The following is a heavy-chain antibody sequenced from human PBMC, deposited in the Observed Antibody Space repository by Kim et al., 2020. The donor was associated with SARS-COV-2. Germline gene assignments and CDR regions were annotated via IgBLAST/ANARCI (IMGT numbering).Heavy chain of an antibody. V-gene: IGHV4-30-2*01. Sequence: SETLSLTCAVSGGSISSGGYSWSWIRHPPGKGLEWIGYIYHSGSTYYNPSLKSRVTISVDRSKNQFSLKLSSVTAADTAVYYCSGQRYYYYYYGMDVWGQGTTVTVSS. CDR2: IYHSGST. D-gene: IGHD1-1*01. CDR3: SGQRYYYYYYGMDV. J-gene: IGHJ6*02. CDR1: GGSISSGGYS.